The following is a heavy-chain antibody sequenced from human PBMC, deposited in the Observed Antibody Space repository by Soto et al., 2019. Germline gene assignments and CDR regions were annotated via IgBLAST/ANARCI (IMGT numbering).Heavy chain of an antibody. CDR2: IWNDGSNK. Sequence: QVQLVESGGGVVQPGRSLRLSCAASGFTFSSYGMHWVRQAPGKGLEWVAVIWNDGSNKYYADSVKGRFTISRDNSKNTLYLQMNSLRAEDTAVYYCSRWGIAAGDYWGQGPLVTVSS. D-gene: IGHD6-13*01. CDR3: SRWGIAAGDY. J-gene: IGHJ4*02. V-gene: IGHV3-33*01. CDR1: GFTFSSYG.